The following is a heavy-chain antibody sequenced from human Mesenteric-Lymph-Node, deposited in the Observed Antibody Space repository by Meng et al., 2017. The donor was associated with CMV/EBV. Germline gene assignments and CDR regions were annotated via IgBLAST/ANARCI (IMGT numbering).Heavy chain of an antibody. CDR1: GGSISSYY. D-gene: IGHD1-26*01. CDR2: IYTSGST. J-gene: IGHJ4*02. V-gene: IGHV4-4*07. CDR3: ARSPWTTTPFDY. Sequence: GSLRLSCTVSGGSISSYYWSWIRQPAGKGLEWIGRIYTSGSTNYNPSLKSRVTMSVDTSKNQFSLKLSSVTAADTAVYYCARSPWTTTPFDYWGQGTLVTVSS.